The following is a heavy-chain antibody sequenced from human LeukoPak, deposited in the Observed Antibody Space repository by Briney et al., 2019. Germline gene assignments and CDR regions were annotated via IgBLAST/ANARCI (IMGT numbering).Heavy chain of an antibody. CDR1: GYTFTGYY. CDR2: INPNSGGT. CDR3: ARDVGVTTPLDH. V-gene: IGHV1-2*02. D-gene: IGHD4-17*01. J-gene: IGHJ4*02. Sequence: ASVKVSCKASGYTFTGYYMHWVRQAPGQGLEWMGWINPNSGGTNYAQKFQGRVTMTRDTSISTAYVELSRLRSDDTAVYYCARDVGVTTPLDHWGQGTLVTVSS.